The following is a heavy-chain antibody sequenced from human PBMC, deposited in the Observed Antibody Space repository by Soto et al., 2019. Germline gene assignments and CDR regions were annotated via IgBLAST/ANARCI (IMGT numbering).Heavy chain of an antibody. CDR2: ISGGSGDST. D-gene: IGHD3-16*01. CDR1: GFTFSNYA. CDR3: PKNHPSWATRAAFHY. Sequence: PGGSLRLSCAASGFTFSNYAMNWVRQAPGKGLEWVSGISGGSGDSTFYADSVKGRFTISRDNSKNTLHLQMNSLRTEDTAVYYCPKNHPSWATRAAFHYWGQGSLVTVSS. J-gene: IGHJ4*02. V-gene: IGHV3-23*01.